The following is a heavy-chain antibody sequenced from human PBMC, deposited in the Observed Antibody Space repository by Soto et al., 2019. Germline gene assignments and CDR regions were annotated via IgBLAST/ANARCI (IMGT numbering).Heavy chain of an antibody. D-gene: IGHD6-19*01. Sequence: GGSLRLSCAASGFTFSSYSMNWVRQAPGKGLEWVSSISSSSSYIYYADSVKGRFTISRDNAKNSLYLQMNSLRAEDTAVYYCARGLQWLGLRVFDYWGQGTLVTVSS. CDR2: ISSSSSYI. CDR1: GFTFSSYS. V-gene: IGHV3-21*01. J-gene: IGHJ4*02. CDR3: ARGLQWLGLRVFDY.